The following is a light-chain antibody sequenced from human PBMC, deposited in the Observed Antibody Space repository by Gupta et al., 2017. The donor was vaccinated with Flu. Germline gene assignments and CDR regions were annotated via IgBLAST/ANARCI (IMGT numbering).Light chain of an antibody. Sequence: VTLGQSASICGRASQGLGHSDGNTYLCWFQQRPGQPPRLLIYNSCHRGSGVPDRFSGGGAGTDFTLKISRGEAEDVGVYYCRQEKQFPFTFGQGTKVEIK. CDR2: NSC. V-gene: IGKV2-24*01. CDR3: RQEKQFPFT. J-gene: IGKJ2*01. CDR1: QGLGHSDGNTY.